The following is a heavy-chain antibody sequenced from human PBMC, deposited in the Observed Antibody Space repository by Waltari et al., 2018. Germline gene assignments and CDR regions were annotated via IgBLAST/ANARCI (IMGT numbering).Heavy chain of an antibody. D-gene: IGHD6-6*01. Sequence: QVPLVQSGAEVKKLGASVKVSCKASGYPFPRHDINWVRQAPGQGLAWMGWMNPNSGHTGHAQKFQGRFTISTNTSITTAYMELSSLRSEDTAVYYCARGYSSSRWDNWFDPWGQGTLVTVSS. CDR1: GYPFPRHD. V-gene: IGHV1-8*03. J-gene: IGHJ5*02. CDR2: MNPNSGHT. CDR3: ARGYSSSRWDNWFDP.